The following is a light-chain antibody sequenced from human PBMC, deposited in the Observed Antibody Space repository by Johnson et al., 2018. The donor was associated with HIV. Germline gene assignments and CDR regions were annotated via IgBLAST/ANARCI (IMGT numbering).Light chain of an antibody. V-gene: IGLV1-51*01. CDR2: DNN. CDR3: GTWDSSLILYV. J-gene: IGLJ1*01. CDR1: SSNIGKNY. Sequence: QSVLTQPHSVSAAPGQKVTISCSGGSSNIGKNYVSWYQQLPGTAPKLLIYDNNKRPSGIPDRFSGSKSGTSATLGITGLQTGDEADYYCGTWDSSLILYVFGTGTKVTVL.